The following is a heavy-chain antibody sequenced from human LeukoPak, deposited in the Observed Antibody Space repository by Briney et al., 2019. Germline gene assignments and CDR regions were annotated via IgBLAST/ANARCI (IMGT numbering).Heavy chain of an antibody. CDR3: AREYYDFWSGYYTGLDYYYYMDV. CDR2: ISSSSSYI. D-gene: IGHD3-3*01. CDR1: GFTFSSYS. Sequence: GGSLRLSCAASGFTFSSYSMNWVRQAPGKGLEWVSSISSSSSYIYYADSVKGRFTISRDNAKNSLYLQMNSLRAEDTAVYYCAREYYDFWSGYYTGLDYYYYMDVWGKGTTVTVSS. V-gene: IGHV3-21*01. J-gene: IGHJ6*03.